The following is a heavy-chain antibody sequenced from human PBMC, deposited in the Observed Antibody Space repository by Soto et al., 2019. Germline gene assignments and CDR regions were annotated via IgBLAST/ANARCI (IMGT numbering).Heavy chain of an antibody. V-gene: IGHV3-23*01. CDR2: ISDVEDAT. Sequence: EVQLLESGGGLVQPGGSLRVSCAASGFSFSNHAMTWVRQSPGKGLEWVSTISDVEDATYSADSVKGRFTTSRANSKNMGFLQMDNLRAEDTAVYFCVKGTRPLPYISGLIYGRSWGQGTTVTVSS. J-gene: IGHJ5*02. D-gene: IGHD6-19*01. CDR3: VKGTRPLPYISGLIYGRS. CDR1: GFSFSNHA.